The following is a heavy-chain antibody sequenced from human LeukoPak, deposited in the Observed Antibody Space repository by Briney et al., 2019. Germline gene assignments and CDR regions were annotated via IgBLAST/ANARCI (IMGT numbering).Heavy chain of an antibody. CDR2: IKQDGSEK. D-gene: IGHD5-18*01. V-gene: IGHV3-7*01. CDR1: GFTFSSYW. Sequence: GGSLRLSCAASGFTFSSYWMSWVRQAPGKGLEWVANIKQDGSEKYYVDSVKGRFTISRDNAKNSLYLQMNSLRAEDTAVYYCARDVAHTAMSWFFDYWGQGTLVTVSS. CDR3: ARDVAHTAMSWFFDY. J-gene: IGHJ4*02.